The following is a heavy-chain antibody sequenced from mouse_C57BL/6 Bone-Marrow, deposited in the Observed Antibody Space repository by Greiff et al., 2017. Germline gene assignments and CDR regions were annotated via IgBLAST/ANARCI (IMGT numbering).Heavy chain of an antibody. Sequence: QVQLQQSGAELMKPGASVKLSCKATGYTFTGYWIEWVKQRPGHGLEWIGEILPGSGSTNYNEKFKGKATFTADTSSNTAYMQLSSLTTEDSAIYYCASPPPITTVVAPGFAYWGQGTLVTVSA. CDR1: GYTFTGYW. J-gene: IGHJ3*01. CDR2: ILPGSGST. V-gene: IGHV1-9*01. CDR3: ASPPPITTVVAPGFAY. D-gene: IGHD1-1*01.